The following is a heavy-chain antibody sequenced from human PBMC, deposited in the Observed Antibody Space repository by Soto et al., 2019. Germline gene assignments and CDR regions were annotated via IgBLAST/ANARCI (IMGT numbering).Heavy chain of an antibody. CDR3: TRPDYGDYDAAFDI. CDR2: IRSKAYGGTT. Sequence: PGGSLRLSCTASGFTFGDYAMSWFRQAPGKGLEWVGFIRSKAYGGTTEYAASVKGRFTISRDDSKSIAYLQMNSLKTEDTAVYYCTRPDYGDYDAAFDIWGQGTMVTVSS. V-gene: IGHV3-49*03. J-gene: IGHJ3*02. CDR1: GFTFGDYA. D-gene: IGHD4-17*01.